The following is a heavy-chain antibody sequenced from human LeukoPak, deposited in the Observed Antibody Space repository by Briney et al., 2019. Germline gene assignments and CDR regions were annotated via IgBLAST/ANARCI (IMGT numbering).Heavy chain of an antibody. V-gene: IGHV1-18*04. J-gene: IGHJ6*03. CDR2: ISAYNGNT. Sequence: EASVKVSCKASGYTFTGYYMHWVRQAPGQGLEWMGWISAYNGNTNYAQKLQGRVTMTTDTSTSTAYMELRSLRSDDTAVYYCARDRGLGYSGYHGSYYYMDVWGKGTTVTISS. CDR3: ARDRGLGYSGYHGSYYYMDV. CDR1: GYTFTGYY. D-gene: IGHD5-12*01.